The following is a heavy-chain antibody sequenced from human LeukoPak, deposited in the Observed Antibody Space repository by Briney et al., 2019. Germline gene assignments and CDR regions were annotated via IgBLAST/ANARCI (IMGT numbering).Heavy chain of an antibody. CDR1: GXSISSISYD. D-gene: IGHD1-26*01. CDR2: IYYSGST. Sequence: PSQTRSLTCTVAGXSISSISYDWGWIRQPPGKGLEWIGSIYYSGSTYYNPSVKSRVTISVDTSKSQFSLKLSSVTAADTAVYYCARPGRGSYSNWFDPWGQGTLVTVSS. CDR3: ARPGRGSYSNWFDP. V-gene: IGHV4-39*01. J-gene: IGHJ5*02.